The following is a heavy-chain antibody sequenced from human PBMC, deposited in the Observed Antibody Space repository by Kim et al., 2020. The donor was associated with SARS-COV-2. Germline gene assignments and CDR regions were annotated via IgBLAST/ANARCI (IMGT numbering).Heavy chain of an antibody. J-gene: IGHJ5*02. V-gene: IGHV4-34*01. CDR2: TNHRGTT. CDR3: ARGRYFDWLLGRTADNYFDP. D-gene: IGHD3-9*01. Sequence: SETLSLTCAVYGENFRAYYWSWIRQPPGKGLEWIGETNHRGTTNYNPSLKSRVTISADTSKSQFSLKVNSVTAADTAVYNCARGRYFDWLLGRTADNYFDPWGKETLVTVSA. CDR1: GENFRAYY.